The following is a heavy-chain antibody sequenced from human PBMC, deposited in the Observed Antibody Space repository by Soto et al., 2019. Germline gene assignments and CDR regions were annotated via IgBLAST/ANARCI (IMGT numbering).Heavy chain of an antibody. CDR3: AREGGIVVVVAATFHYYGMDV. D-gene: IGHD2-15*01. CDR2: IIPIFGTA. V-gene: IGHV1-69*13. Sequence: SVKVSCKASAGTFSSYAISWVRQAPGQGLEWMGGIIPIFGTANYAQKFQGRVTITADESTSTAYMELGSLRSEDTAVYYCAREGGIVVVVAATFHYYGMDVWG. CDR1: AGTFSSYA. J-gene: IGHJ6*02.